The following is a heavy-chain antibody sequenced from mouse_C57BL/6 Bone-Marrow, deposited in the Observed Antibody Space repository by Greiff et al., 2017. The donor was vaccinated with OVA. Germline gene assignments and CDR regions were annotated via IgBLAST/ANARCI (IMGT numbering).Heavy chain of an antibody. CDR2: ISYDGSN. CDR3: ARDYSYAMDY. V-gene: IGHV3-6*01. J-gene: IGHJ4*01. D-gene: IGHD1-1*01. Sequence: EVHLVESGPGLVKPSQSLSLTCSVTGYSITSGYYWNWIRQFPGNKLEWMGYISYDGSNNYNPSLKNRISITRDTSKNQFFLKLNSVTTEDTATYYCARDYSYAMDYWGQGTSVTVSS. CDR1: GYSITSGYY.